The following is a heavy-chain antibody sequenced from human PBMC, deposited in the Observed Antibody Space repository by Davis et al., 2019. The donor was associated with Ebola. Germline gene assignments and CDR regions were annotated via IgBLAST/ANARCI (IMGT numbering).Heavy chain of an antibody. D-gene: IGHD3-9*01. J-gene: IGHJ4*02. CDR2: IYCSGST. V-gene: IGHV4-59*07. CDR3: ARGLPYYDVLTGDPQ. Sequence: SDTLSLTCTVYGESFSGYHWSWIRQPPRKGLGWIGYIYCSGSTNYNPSVKSLITISVDTSKNQFSLKLSSVTAADTAVYYCARGLPYYDVLTGDPQWGQGTQVTVSS. CDR1: GESFSGYH.